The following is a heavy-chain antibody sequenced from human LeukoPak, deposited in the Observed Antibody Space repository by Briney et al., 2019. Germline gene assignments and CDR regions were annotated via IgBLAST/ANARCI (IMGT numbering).Heavy chain of an antibody. CDR2: IKQDGSEK. Sequence: GGSLRLSCAASGFTFSSYWMSWVRQAPGKGLEWVANIKQDGSEKYYVDSVKGRFTISRDNAKNSLYLQMNSLRAEDTAVYYCARDTATLDYDILTGYFLAQGGYFDYWGQGTLVTVSS. J-gene: IGHJ4*02. D-gene: IGHD3-9*01. CDR3: ARDTATLDYDILTGYFLAQGGYFDY. V-gene: IGHV3-7*01. CDR1: GFTFSSYW.